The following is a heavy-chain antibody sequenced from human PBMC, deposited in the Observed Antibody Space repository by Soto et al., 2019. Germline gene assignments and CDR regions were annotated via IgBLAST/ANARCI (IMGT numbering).Heavy chain of an antibody. CDR2: ITHSSSTI. CDR3: ARDSYLGYFDQ. CDR1: GLTFSKYD. J-gene: IGHJ4*02. V-gene: IGHV3-48*01. Sequence: GGSLRLSCAASGLTFSKYDMNWVRQAPGKGLEWVSYITHSSSTIYYADSVKGRFTISRDNAKNSLYLRMNSLTAEDTAVYYCARDSYLGYFDQWGQGTLVTVSS. D-gene: IGHD2-15*01.